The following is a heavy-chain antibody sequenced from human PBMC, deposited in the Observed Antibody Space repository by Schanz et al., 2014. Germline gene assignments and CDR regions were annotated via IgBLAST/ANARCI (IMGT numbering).Heavy chain of an antibody. D-gene: IGHD7-27*01. CDR3: ARELPGVVAFDF. CDR1: GFNFGSHG. Sequence: QVQLVESGGGVVQPGRSLRLSCAASGFNFGSHGMHWVRQAPGKGLEWVAVISYDGSFKNYADSVRGRITMSRDNSKNTRYLQINNLRADDTAVYYCARELPGVVAFDFWGQGTMVTVSS. J-gene: IGHJ3*01. CDR2: ISYDGSFK. V-gene: IGHV3-33*01.